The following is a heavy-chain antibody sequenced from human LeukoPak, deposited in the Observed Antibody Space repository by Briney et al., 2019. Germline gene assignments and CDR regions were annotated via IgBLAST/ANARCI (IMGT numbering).Heavy chain of an antibody. CDR3: ARDRVVVTATYYYYGMDV. D-gene: IGHD2-21*02. Sequence: GGSLRLSCAASGFTFSSYAMSWVRQAPGKGLKWVSVIYSGGSTYYADSVKGRFTISRDNSKNTLYLQMNSLRAEDTAVYYCARDRVVVTATYYYYGMDVWGQGTTVTVSS. V-gene: IGHV3-53*01. CDR2: IYSGGST. J-gene: IGHJ6*02. CDR1: GFTFSSYA.